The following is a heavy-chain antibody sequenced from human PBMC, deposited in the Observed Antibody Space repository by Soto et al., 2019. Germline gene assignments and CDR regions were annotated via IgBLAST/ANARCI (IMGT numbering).Heavy chain of an antibody. CDR1: GGSVSSGSYY. Sequence: PSETLSLTCTVSGGSVSSGSYYWSWIRQPPGKGLEWIGYIYYSGSTNYNPSLKSRVTISVDTSKNQFSLKLSSVTAADTAVYYCARDILGPYYYYGMDVWGQGTTVTVSS. V-gene: IGHV4-61*01. CDR2: IYYSGST. J-gene: IGHJ6*02. D-gene: IGHD3-16*01. CDR3: ARDILGPYYYYGMDV.